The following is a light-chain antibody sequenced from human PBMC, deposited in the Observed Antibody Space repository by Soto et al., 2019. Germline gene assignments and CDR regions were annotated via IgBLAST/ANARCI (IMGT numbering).Light chain of an antibody. Sequence: HSVRTNVGSVSGSHGQSLPISCTKTSSDVGGYNYVSWYQQHPGKAPKLMIYDVSNRPSGVSNRFSGSKSGNTASLTISGLQAEDEADYYCSSYTSSSTYVFGTGTKFTVL. CDR1: SSDVGGYNY. J-gene: IGLJ1*01. CDR2: DVS. V-gene: IGLV2-14*01. CDR3: SSYTSSSTYV.